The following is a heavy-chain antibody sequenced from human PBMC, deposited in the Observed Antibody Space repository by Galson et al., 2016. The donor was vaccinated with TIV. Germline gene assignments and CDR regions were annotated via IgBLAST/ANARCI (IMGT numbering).Heavy chain of an antibody. Sequence: SVKVSCKASGYIFTTYYIHWVRQAPGQGLEWMGVVNPSGGRTSYAQKFQGRVIMTRDTSTSTVHMELSSLRNEDTAVYYCAIPWGELFGLGSLDIWGQGTMVTV. V-gene: IGHV1-46*03. CDR2: VNPSGGRT. CDR1: GYIFTTYY. J-gene: IGHJ3*02. CDR3: AIPWGELFGLGSLDI. D-gene: IGHD1-26*01.